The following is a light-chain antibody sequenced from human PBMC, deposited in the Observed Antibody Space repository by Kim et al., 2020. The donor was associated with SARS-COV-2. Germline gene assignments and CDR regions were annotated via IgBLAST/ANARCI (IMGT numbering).Light chain of an antibody. J-gene: IGKJ2*01. CDR3: QEYNNWPPYS. CDR1: QSVSSN. V-gene: IGKV3-15*01. CDR2: GAS. Sequence: VSPGERATRSCRASQSVSSNLAWYQQKPGQAPRLLIYGASTRATGIPARFSGSGSGTEFTLTISSLQSEDFAVYYCQEYNNWPPYSFGQGTKLEI.